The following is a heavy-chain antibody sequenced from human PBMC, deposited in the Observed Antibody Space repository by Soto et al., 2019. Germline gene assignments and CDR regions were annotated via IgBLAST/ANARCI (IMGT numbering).Heavy chain of an antibody. J-gene: IGHJ4*02. CDR1: GFTFSSYS. V-gene: IGHV3-21*01. CDR3: ARDRGVVAEFDY. CDR2: ISSSSSYI. D-gene: IGHD2-15*01. Sequence: GGSPRLSCAASGFTFSSYSMNWVRQAPGKGVEWVSSISSSSSYIYYADSVKGRFTISRDNAKNSLYLQMNSLRAEDTAVYYCARDRGVVAEFDYWGQGTLVTVSS.